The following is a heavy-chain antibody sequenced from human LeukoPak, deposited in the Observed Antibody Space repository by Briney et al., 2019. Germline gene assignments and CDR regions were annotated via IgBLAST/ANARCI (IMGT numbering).Heavy chain of an antibody. J-gene: IGHJ3*02. CDR1: GYSFTSYW. D-gene: IGHD6-19*01. V-gene: IGHV5-51*01. CDR2: IYPGDSDT. CDR3: ARQGKGAYSSGWVDAFDI. Sequence: GESLKISCKGSGYSFTSYWIGWVRQMPGKGLEWMRIIYPGDSDTRYSPSFQGQVTISADKSISTAYLQWSSLKASDTAMYYCARQGKGAYSSGWVDAFDIWGQGTMVTVSS.